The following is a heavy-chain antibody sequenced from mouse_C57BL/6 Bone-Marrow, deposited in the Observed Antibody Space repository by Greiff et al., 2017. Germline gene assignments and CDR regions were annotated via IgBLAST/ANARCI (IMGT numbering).Heavy chain of an antibody. V-gene: IGHV2-5*01. D-gene: IGHD2-5*01. Sequence: QVQLQQSGPGLVQPSQSLSITCTVSGFSLTSYGVHWVRQSPGKGLEWLGVIWRGGSTDYNAAFMSRLSITKDNSKSQVFFKMNSLQADDTAIYYWAKNSNRTFWYAMDYWGQGTSVTVSS. J-gene: IGHJ4*01. CDR1: GFSLTSYG. CDR3: AKNSNRTFWYAMDY. CDR2: IWRGGST.